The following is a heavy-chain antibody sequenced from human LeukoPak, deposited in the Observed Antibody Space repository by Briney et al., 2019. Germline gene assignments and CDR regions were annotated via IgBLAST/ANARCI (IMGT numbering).Heavy chain of an antibody. V-gene: IGHV3-21*01. CDR2: ISSSSSYI. Sequence: KPGGSLRLSCAASGFTFSSYSMNWVRQAPGKGLEWVSSISSSSSYIYYADSVKGRFTISRDNAKNSLYLQMNSLRVEDTAVYYCARGVGATYDYWGQGTLVTVSS. CDR1: GFTFSSYS. J-gene: IGHJ4*02. CDR3: ARGVGATYDY. D-gene: IGHD1-26*01.